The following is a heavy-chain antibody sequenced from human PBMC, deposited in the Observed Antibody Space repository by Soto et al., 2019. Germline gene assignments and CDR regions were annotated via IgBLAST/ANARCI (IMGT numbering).Heavy chain of an antibody. Sequence: SETLRLTCAVDGGTISGYCWSWIRQPPGKGLEWIGEINHSGSTNYNPSLKSRVTISVDTSKNQFSLKLSSVTAADTAVYYCACSQEELGMDVWGQGTTVTVSS. CDR3: ACSQEELGMDV. J-gene: IGHJ6*02. D-gene: IGHD1-7*01. V-gene: IGHV4-34*08. CDR2: INHSGST. CDR1: GGTISGYC.